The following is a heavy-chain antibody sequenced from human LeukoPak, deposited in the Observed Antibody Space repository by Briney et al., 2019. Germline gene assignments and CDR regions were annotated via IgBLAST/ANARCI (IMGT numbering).Heavy chain of an antibody. J-gene: IGHJ5*02. D-gene: IGHD3-10*01. Sequence: SETLSLTCTLSGGSISTYYWSWVRQPPGKGLEWIGYIYYTGCTDYNPSLKSRVTMSVDTSKNQFSLKLSSVTAADTAVYSRARGSVRGEFDPWGQGTLVTVSS. V-gene: IGHV4-59*01. CDR2: IYYTGCT. CDR3: ARGSVRGEFDP. CDR1: GGSISTYY.